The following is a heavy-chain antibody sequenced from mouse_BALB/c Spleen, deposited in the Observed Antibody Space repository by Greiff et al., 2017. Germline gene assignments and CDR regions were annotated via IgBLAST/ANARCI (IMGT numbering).Heavy chain of an antibody. CDR2: IRLKSNNYAT. V-gene: IGHV6-6*02. CDR1: GFTFSNYW. CDR3: TRLPMITTRGYAMDY. J-gene: IGHJ4*01. Sequence: EVKLVESGGGLVQPGGSMKLSCVASGFTFSNYWMNWVRQSPEKGLEWVAEIRLKSNNYATHYAESVKGRFTISRDDSKSSVYLQMNNLRAEDTGIYYCTRLPMITTRGYAMDYWGQGTSVTVSS. D-gene: IGHD1-1*01.